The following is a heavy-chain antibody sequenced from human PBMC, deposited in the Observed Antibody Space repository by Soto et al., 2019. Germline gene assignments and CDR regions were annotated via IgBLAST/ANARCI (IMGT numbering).Heavy chain of an antibody. D-gene: IGHD3-3*01. CDR2: IIPIFGTA. J-gene: IGHJ6*02. CDR1: GGTSSSYA. Sequence: SVKVSCKASGGTSSSYAISWVRQAPGQGLEWMGGIIPIFGTANYAQKFQGRVTITADESTSTAYMELSSLRSEDTAVYYCARDNTYYDFWSCSTDYGMDVWGQGTTVTVSS. V-gene: IGHV1-69*13. CDR3: ARDNTYYDFWSCSTDYGMDV.